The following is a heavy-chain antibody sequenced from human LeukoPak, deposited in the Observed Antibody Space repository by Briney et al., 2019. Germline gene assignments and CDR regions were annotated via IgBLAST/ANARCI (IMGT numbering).Heavy chain of an antibody. CDR1: RFTFSSYS. D-gene: IGHD6-19*01. J-gene: IGHJ6*03. CDR2: ISGSGGST. V-gene: IGHV3-23*01. Sequence: SGGSLRLSCAASRFTFSSYSMNWVRQAPGKGLEWVSGISGSGGSTYYADSVKGRFTISRDNSKNTLYLQMNSLRAEDTAVYYCAKEGSSGWTDYYYYYMDVWGKGTTVTVSS. CDR3: AKEGSSGWTDYYYYYMDV.